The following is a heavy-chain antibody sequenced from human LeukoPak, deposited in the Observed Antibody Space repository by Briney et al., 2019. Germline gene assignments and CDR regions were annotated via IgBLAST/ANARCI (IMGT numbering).Heavy chain of an antibody. D-gene: IGHD1-1*01. CDR3: ARTGEPYNWFDP. CDR2: IYYSGST. Sequence: SETLSPTCTVSGGSISSYYWSWIRQPPGKGLEWIGYIYYSGSTNYNPSLKSRVTMSVDTSKNQFSLKLSSVTAADTAVYYCARTGEPYNWFDPWGQGTLVTVSS. J-gene: IGHJ5*02. CDR1: GGSISSYY. V-gene: IGHV4-59*12.